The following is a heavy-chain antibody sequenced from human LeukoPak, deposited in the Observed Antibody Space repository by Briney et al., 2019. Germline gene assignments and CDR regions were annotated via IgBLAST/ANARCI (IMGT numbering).Heavy chain of an antibody. CDR2: IYYSGST. V-gene: IGHV4-59*08. J-gene: IGHJ4*02. D-gene: IGHD2-2*01. CDR3: ARGKYQLDY. Sequence: SETLSLTCTVSGGSISRYYWSWTRQPPGKGLEWIGHIYYSGSTNHNPSLRSRVTISVDTSKNQFSLKLGSVTAADTAVYYCARGKYQLDYWGQGTLVTVSS. CDR1: GGSISRYY.